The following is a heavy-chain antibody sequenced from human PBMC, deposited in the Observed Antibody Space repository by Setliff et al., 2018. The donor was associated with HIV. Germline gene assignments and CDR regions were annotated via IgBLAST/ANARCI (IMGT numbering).Heavy chain of an antibody. CDR3: ARDGLDLVISVYGF. CDR1: GCSISSSTYY. D-gene: IGHD3-22*01. CDR2: IYHTGSS. Sequence: PSETLSLTCTVSGCSISSSTYYWGWNRQPPGKGLEWIGNIYHTGSSYYNPSLNDRATISLDTSKNQSSLKLNSVTAADTAVYYCARDGLDLVISVYGFWGQGIPVTVSS. J-gene: IGHJ4*02. V-gene: IGHV4-39*07.